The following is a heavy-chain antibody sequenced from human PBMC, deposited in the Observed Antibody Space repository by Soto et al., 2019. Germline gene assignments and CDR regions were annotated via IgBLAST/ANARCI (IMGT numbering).Heavy chain of an antibody. J-gene: IGHJ5*02. V-gene: IGHV1-69*06. D-gene: IGHD4-17*01. Sequence: SVKVSCKASGGTFSSYAISWVRQAPGQGLEWMGGIIPIFGTASYAQKFQGRVTMTEDTSTDTAYMELSSLRSEDTAVYYCATANYGGNSGWFDPWGQGTLVTVSS. CDR3: ATANYGGNSGWFDP. CDR2: IIPIFGTA. CDR1: GGTFSSYA.